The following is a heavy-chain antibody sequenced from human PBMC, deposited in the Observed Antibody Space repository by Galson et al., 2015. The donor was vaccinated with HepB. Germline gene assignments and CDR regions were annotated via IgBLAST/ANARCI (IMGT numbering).Heavy chain of an antibody. J-gene: IGHJ6*02. CDR1: GGTFSSYA. CDR2: IIPIFGTA. V-gene: IGHV1-69*13. Sequence: SVKVSCKASGGTFSSYAISWVRQAPGQGLEWMGGIIPIFGTANYAQKFQSRVTITADESTSTAYMELSSLRSEDTAVYYCARELGIAARLNYYYYYGMDVWGQGTTATVSS. D-gene: IGHD6-13*01. CDR3: ARELGIAARLNYYYYYGMDV.